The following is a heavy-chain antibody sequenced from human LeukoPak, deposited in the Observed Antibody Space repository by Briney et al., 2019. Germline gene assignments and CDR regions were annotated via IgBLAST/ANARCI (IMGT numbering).Heavy chain of an antibody. J-gene: IGHJ3*02. D-gene: IGHD5-12*01. CDR1: GFTFGKYW. CDR3: ARDSGRASAFDI. CDR2: ISSSSSYI. Sequence: GGSLRLSCVASGFTFGKYWMSWVRQAPGKGLEWVSSISSSSSYIYYADSVKGRFTISRDNAKNSLYLQMNSLRAEDTAVYYCARDSGRASAFDIWGQGTMVTVSS. V-gene: IGHV3-21*01.